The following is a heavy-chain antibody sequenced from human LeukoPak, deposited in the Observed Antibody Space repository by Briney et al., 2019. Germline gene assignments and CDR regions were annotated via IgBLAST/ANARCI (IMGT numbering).Heavy chain of an antibody. CDR3: ASNYDSSGSDY. J-gene: IGHJ4*02. D-gene: IGHD3-22*01. Sequence: SETLSLTCTVSGGSISSYYWSWIRQPAGNGLEWIGRIYTSGSTNYNPSLKSRVTMSVDTSKNQFSLKLSSVTAADTAVYYCASNYDSSGSDYWGQGTLVTVSS. CDR2: IYTSGST. V-gene: IGHV4-4*07. CDR1: GGSISSYY.